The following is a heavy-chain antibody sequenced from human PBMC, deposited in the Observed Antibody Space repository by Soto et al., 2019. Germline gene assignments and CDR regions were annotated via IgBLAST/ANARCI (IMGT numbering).Heavy chain of an antibody. V-gene: IGHV3-30*18. CDR1: GFTFSSYG. CDR2: ISYDGSNK. D-gene: IGHD6-19*01. CDR3: AKELGSGWYDFDY. J-gene: IGHJ4*02. Sequence: PGGSLRLSCAASGFTFSSYGMHWVRQAPGKGLEWVAVISYDGSNKYYADSVKGRFTISRDNSKNTLYLQMNSLRAEDTAVYYCAKELGSGWYDFDYWGQGTLVTVSS.